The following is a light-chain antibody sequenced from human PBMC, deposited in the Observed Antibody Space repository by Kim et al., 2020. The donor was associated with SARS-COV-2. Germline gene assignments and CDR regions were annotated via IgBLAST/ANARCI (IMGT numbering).Light chain of an antibody. CDR3: SSYAGTTYYA. CDR2: AVS. CDR1: SSDVGCYNY. V-gene: IGLV2-8*01. Sequence: GQSVTISCPGTSSDVGCYNYVAWYQQHPGKAPKLMIYAVSKRPSGVPDRFSGSKSGNTASLTVSGLQAEDEADYYCSSYAGTTYYAFGTGTKVTVL. J-gene: IGLJ1*01.